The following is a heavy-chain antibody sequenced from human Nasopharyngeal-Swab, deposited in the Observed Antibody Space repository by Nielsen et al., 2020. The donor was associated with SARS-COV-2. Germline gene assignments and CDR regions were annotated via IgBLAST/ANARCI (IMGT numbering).Heavy chain of an antibody. D-gene: IGHD2-2*01. Sequence: GSLRLSCAVSGFTVSSTYMSWVRQAPGKGLEWVSVTETGGTTRYADSVKGRFTISRDSSTNTLYLQMNNVRAEDTAVYYCARDLGGGYCTTTNCPGSWGQGTLVTVSS. CDR1: GFTVSSTY. CDR3: ARDLGGGYCTTTNCPGS. CDR2: TETGGTT. V-gene: IGHV3-53*01. J-gene: IGHJ1*01.